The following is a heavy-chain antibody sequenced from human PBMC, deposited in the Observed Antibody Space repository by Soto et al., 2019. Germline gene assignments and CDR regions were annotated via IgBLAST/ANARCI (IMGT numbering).Heavy chain of an antibody. V-gene: IGHV4-31*03. J-gene: IGHJ4*02. D-gene: IGHD6-6*01. CDR3: ARVGGVAARTFDY. CDR2: IHYSGGATYSP. CDR1: GGSISSGGYY. Sequence: PSLTCTVSGGSISSGGYYWAWIRQHPGKGLEWLGYIHYSGGATYSPSYNPSLKGRVTISVDTSKNQFSLKLRSVTAADTAVYYCARVGGVAARTFDYWGQGTLVTVSS.